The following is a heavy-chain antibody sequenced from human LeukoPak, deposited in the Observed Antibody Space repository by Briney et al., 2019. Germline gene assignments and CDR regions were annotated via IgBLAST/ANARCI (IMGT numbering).Heavy chain of an antibody. J-gene: IGHJ4*02. CDR1: GFTFSSYS. CDR2: ISSSSSYI. D-gene: IGHD6-19*01. V-gene: IGHV3-21*01. CDR3: AREDGEPGIAVAGLDY. Sequence: PGGSLRLSCAAYGFTFSSYSMNWVRQAPGKGLEWVSSISSSSSYIYYADSVKGRFTISRDNAKNSLYLQMNSLGAEDTAVYYCAREDGEPGIAVAGLDYWGQGTLVTVSS.